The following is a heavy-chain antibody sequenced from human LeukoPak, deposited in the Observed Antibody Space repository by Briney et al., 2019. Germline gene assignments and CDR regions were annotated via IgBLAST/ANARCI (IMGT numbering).Heavy chain of an antibody. Sequence: WGSLRLSCAASGFTFSSYWMHWVRQAPGKGLVWVSRINSDGSSTSYADSVKGRFTISRDNARNTLYLQMNSLRAEDTAVYYCARGGPYYDDGYYFDYWGQGTLVTVSS. V-gene: IGHV3-74*01. D-gene: IGHD3-22*01. J-gene: IGHJ4*02. CDR2: INSDGSST. CDR1: GFTFSSYW. CDR3: ARGGPYYDDGYYFDY.